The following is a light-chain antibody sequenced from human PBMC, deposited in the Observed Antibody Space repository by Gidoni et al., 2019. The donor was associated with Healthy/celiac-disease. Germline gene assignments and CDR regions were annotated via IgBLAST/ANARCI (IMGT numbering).Light chain of an antibody. J-gene: IGKJ4*01. Sequence: DIQMTQSPSTLSASVGDRVTITCRASESISSWLAWYQQKPGKAPKLLISKASSLESGVPSRFSGGGSGTEFTLTISILQPDDFATYYCQQYNSYPLTFGGGTKVEIK. CDR2: KAS. V-gene: IGKV1-5*03. CDR1: ESISSW. CDR3: QQYNSYPLT.